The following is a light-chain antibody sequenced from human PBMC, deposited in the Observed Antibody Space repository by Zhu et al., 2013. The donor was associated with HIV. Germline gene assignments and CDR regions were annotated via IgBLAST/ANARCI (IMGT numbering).Light chain of an antibody. V-gene: IGKV3-11*01. CDR2: DTS. CDR3: LQDYNFPYT. CDR1: QSVSKF. J-gene: IGKJ2*01. Sequence: EIVLTQSPATLSLSPGERATLSCRASQSVSKFLAWFQQKPGQAPRLLIYDTSKRATGIPARFSGSGSGTDFTLIISSLQPEDFATYYCLQDYNFPYTFGQGTKLEIK.